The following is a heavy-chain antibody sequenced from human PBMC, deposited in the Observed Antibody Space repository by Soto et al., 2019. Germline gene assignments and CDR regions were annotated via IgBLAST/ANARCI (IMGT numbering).Heavy chain of an antibody. CDR2: INDRGST. CDR3: SCSGRDWFDP. V-gene: IGHV4-34*01. CDR1: GGSFTGYF. Sequence: SETLSLTCAVYGGSFTGYFWSWIRQSPGKGLEWIGEINDRGSTVYSPSLKSRIIISVDTSMDQFSLKMSSVTAADTAVYYCSCSGRDWFDPWGQGTLVTVSS. D-gene: IGHD2-15*01. J-gene: IGHJ5*02.